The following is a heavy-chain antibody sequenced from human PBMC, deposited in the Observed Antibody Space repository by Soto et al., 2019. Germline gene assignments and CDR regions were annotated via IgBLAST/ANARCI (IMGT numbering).Heavy chain of an antibody. CDR1: GGTMRGCGYS. Sequence: SETLTLTCIVPGGTMRGCGYSSCCIWQPTGKGGKWFGCIYHSGSTYYNPSLKSRVTISVDRSKNQFSLKLSSVTAADTAVYYCASRGELLWFGESLRASYYYYYGMDVWGQGTTVT. CDR2: IYHSGST. D-gene: IGHD3-10*01. CDR3: ASRGELLWFGESLRASYYYYYGMDV. J-gene: IGHJ6*02. V-gene: IGHV4-30-2*01.